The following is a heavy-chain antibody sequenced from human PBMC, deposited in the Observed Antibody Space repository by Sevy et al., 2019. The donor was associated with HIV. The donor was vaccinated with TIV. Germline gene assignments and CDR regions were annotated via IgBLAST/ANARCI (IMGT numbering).Heavy chain of an antibody. D-gene: IGHD3-10*01. CDR3: AKDDVLRWFGESDYDGMDV. J-gene: IGHJ6*02. V-gene: IGHV3-30*18. CDR1: GFAFSSYG. Sequence: GGSLRLSCAASGFAFSSYGMHWVGQAPGKGLEWVAVISYDGSNKYYADSVKGRFTISRDNSKNTLYLQMNSLRAEDTAVDYCAKDDVLRWFGESDYDGMDVWGQGTTVTVSS. CDR2: ISYDGSNK.